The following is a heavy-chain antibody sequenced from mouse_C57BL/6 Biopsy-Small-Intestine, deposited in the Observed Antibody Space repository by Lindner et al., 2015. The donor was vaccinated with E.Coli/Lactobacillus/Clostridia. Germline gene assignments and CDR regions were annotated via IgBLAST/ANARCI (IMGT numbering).Heavy chain of an antibody. CDR1: GYAFSSSW. V-gene: IGHV1-82*01. Sequence: VQLQRSGPELVKPGAVSEDSCKASGYAFSSSWMNWVKQRPGKGLEWIGRIYPGDGDTNYNGKFKGKATLTADKSSSTAYMQLSSLTSEDSAVYFCASLANWDGAWFAYWGQGTLVTVSA. CDR3: ASLANWDGAWFAY. D-gene: IGHD4-1*01. J-gene: IGHJ3*01. CDR2: IYPGDGDT.